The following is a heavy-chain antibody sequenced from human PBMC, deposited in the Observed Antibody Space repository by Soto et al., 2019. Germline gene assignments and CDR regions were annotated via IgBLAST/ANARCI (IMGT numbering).Heavy chain of an antibody. Sequence: SETLSLTCTVSGGSISSSSYYWGWIRQPPGKGLEWIGSIYYSGSTYYNPSLKSRVTISVDTSKNQFSLKLSSVTAADTAVYYCARHAADLPLHYDFWSGYYIRWFDPWGQGTLVTVSS. J-gene: IGHJ5*02. V-gene: IGHV4-39*01. CDR3: ARHAADLPLHYDFWSGYYIRWFDP. D-gene: IGHD3-3*01. CDR1: GGSISSSSYY. CDR2: IYYSGST.